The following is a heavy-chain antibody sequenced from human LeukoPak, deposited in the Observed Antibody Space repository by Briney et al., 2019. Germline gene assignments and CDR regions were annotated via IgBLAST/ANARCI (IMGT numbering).Heavy chain of an antibody. CDR1: GYTFTSYY. Sequence: ASVTVSFTASGYTFTSYYMHWVRQAPGQGLEWMGWMNPNSGNTGYAQKFQGRVTMTRSTSISTAYMELSSLRFEDTAVYYCTRSVRNGHIDYWGQGTLVTVSS. CDR3: TRSVRNGHIDY. D-gene: IGHD2-21*01. CDR2: MNPNSGNT. V-gene: IGHV1-8*02. J-gene: IGHJ4*02.